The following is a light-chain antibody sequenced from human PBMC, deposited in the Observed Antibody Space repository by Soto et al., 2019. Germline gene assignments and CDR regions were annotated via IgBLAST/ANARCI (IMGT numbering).Light chain of an antibody. J-gene: IGKJ1*01. CDR1: QTISSW. CDR2: AAS. V-gene: IGKV1-5*01. Sequence: PSGLPLPVKSRVPLTCRASQTISSWLAWFQQKPGKAPRLLIYAASHLQNGVPSRFSGGGSGTDFSLTIRSLQPEDFATYYCLQDENCRTFGQGTKVDIK. CDR3: LQDENCRT.